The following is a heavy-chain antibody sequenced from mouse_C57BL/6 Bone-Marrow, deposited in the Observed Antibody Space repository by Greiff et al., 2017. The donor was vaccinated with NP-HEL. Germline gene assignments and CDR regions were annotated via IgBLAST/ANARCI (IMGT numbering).Heavy chain of an antibody. D-gene: IGHD2-5*01. V-gene: IGHV2-9-1*01. CDR1: GFSLTSYA. CDR3: ARKSEAYYSNRWYFDV. Sequence: VKLQESGPGLVAPSQSLSITCTVSGFSLTSYAISWVRQPPGKGLEWLGVIWTGGGTNYNSALKSRLSISKDNSKSQVFLKMNSLQTDDTARYYCARKSEAYYSNRWYFDVWGTGTTVTVSS. CDR2: IWTGGGT. J-gene: IGHJ1*03.